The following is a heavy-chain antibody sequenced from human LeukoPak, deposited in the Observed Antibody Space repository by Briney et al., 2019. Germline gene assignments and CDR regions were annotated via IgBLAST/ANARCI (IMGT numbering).Heavy chain of an antibody. CDR2: IKQDGSEK. CDR1: GFIFSSYW. V-gene: IGHV3-7*01. Sequence: PGGSLRLSCAASGFIFSSYWMSWVRQAPGKGLEGVANIKQDGSEKYYVDSVKGRVTISRDNAKNSLYLQMNSLTAEDTAVYYCARDRISDFWSGYANYFDYWGQGILVTVSS. D-gene: IGHD3-3*01. J-gene: IGHJ4*02. CDR3: ARDRISDFWSGYANYFDY.